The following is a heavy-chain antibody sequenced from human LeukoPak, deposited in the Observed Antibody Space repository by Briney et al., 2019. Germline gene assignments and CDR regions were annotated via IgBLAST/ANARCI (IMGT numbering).Heavy chain of an antibody. V-gene: IGHV1-24*01. CDR3: ATLLGETHFFDY. Sequence: ASVKVSCKVSGYTLIESSMQWVRQASGKGLEWMGGFDPEEGETINAQNFQGRVTMTEDTSTDTAYMELRSLRSEDTAVYYCATLLGETHFFDYWGQGTLVTVSS. CDR1: GYTLIESS. D-gene: IGHD1-26*01. J-gene: IGHJ4*02. CDR2: FDPEEGET.